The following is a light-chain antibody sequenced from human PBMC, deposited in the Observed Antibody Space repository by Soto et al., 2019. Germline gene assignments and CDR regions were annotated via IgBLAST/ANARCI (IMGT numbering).Light chain of an antibody. V-gene: IGKV1-5*01. J-gene: IGKJ1*01. CDR1: QRIRGW. CDR2: DAS. Sequence: TKLTHPLPPLSDPVGARVTIPSRPSQRIRGWLAWYQQKPVKAPQLLIYDASNLESGVPSRFSGSGSGTEFTLTISSLQPDDFATYYCQQYDSFSKTFGRGTKV. CDR3: QQYDSFSKT.